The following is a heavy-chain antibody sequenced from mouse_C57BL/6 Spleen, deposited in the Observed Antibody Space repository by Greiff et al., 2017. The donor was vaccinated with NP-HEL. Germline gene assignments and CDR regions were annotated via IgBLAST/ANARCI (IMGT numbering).Heavy chain of an antibody. CDR2: ISDSGSYT. D-gene: IGHD2-5*01. CDR3: ARIRDYYSNYLYYFDY. V-gene: IGHV5-4*01. CDR1: GFTFSSYA. Sequence: EVQGVESGGSLVKPGGSLKLSCAASGFTFSSYAMSWVRQTPEKRLEWVATISDSGSYTYYPDNVKGRFTISRDNAKNNLYLQMSHLKSEDTAMYYCARIRDYYSNYLYYFDYWGQGTTLTVSS. J-gene: IGHJ2*01.